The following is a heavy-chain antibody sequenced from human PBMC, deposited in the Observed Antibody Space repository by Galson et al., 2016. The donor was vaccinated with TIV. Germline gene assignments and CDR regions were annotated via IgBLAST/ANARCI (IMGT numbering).Heavy chain of an antibody. J-gene: IGHJ3*01. CDR1: GVSVSSNSAA. CDR2: TYCRSRCYY. D-gene: IGHD3-10*01. CDR3: ARAAGRNGATCHATCESFDF. V-gene: IGHV6-1*01. Sequence: CAISGVSVSSNSAAWNWIRQSPSRGLEWLGRTYCRSRCYYDYAVSVKSRITIESDTSKNQFSLQLNSVTSEDTAVYYCARAAGRNGATCHATCESFDFWGQGSKVTVSS.